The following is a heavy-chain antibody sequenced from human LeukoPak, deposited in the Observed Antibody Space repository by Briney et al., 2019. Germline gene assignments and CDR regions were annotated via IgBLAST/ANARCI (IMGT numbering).Heavy chain of an antibody. J-gene: IGHJ5*02. D-gene: IGHD3-10*01. CDR2: IYYSGRT. Sequence: TSETLSLTCTVSGVSISSTSYCWGWIRQPPGKGLEWIGSIYYSGRTYYNPSLKSRLTISVDTPKNQFSLKLSSVTAADTAVYYCAQSLGASTWFGNWFDPWGQGTLVTASS. V-gene: IGHV4-39*01. CDR3: AQSLGASTWFGNWFDP. CDR1: GVSISSTSYC.